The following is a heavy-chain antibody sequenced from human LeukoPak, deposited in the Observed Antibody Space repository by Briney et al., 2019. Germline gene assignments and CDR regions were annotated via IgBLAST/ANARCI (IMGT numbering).Heavy chain of an antibody. CDR3: ARALTRDALDL. V-gene: IGHV3-48*01. J-gene: IGHJ3*01. CDR2: ISSSGTTI. Sequence: GGSLRLSCAASGFTISSYSMIWVRQTPGKGLDWVSCISSSGTTIYYADSVKGRFTISRDNAKTSLYLQMNSLRVEDTAIYYCARALTRDALDLWGQGTTVTVSS. CDR1: GFTISSYS.